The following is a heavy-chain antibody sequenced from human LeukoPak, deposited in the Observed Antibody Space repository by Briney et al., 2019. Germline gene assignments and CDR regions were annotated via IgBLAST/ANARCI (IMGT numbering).Heavy chain of an antibody. J-gene: IGHJ4*02. V-gene: IGHV4-39*07. CDR2: IYYSGST. D-gene: IGHD3-22*01. CDR1: GGSISSSSYY. CDR3: ARDDYYDSSGSAYYFDY. Sequence: PSETLSLTCTVSGGSISSSSYYWGWIRQPPGKGLEWNGSIYYSGSTYYNPSLKSRVTISVDTSKNQFSLKLSSVTAADTAVYYCARDDYYDSSGSAYYFDYWGQGTLVTVSS.